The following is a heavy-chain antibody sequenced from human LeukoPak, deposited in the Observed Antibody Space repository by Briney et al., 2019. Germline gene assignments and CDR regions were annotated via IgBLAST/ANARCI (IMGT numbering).Heavy chain of an antibody. J-gene: IGHJ5*02. CDR3: ARASYGANSWFGP. D-gene: IGHD4-23*01. CDR2: INTIGSST. Sequence: GGSLRLSCAASGFAFSSYWMHWVRQTPGKGLVWVSRINTIGSSTNYADSVKGRFTISRDNAQSTLYLQMNSLRAEDTAIYYCARASYGANSWFGPWGQGTLVTVSS. V-gene: IGHV3-74*01. CDR1: GFAFSSYW.